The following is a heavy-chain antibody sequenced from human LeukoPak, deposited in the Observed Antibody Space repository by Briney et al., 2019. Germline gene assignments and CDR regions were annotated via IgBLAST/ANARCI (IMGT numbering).Heavy chain of an antibody. CDR1: GGSISSGSYY. CDR2: IYTSGST. CDR3: ARGPYSSSWYYFDY. Sequence: KPSETLPLTCTVAGGSISSGSYYWSWIRQPPPNRLESIGRIYTSGSTNYNPSLKSRVTISVDTSKNQFSLKLSSVTAADTAVYYCARGPYSSSWYYFDYWGQGTLVTVSS. D-gene: IGHD6-13*01. V-gene: IGHV4-61*02. J-gene: IGHJ4*02.